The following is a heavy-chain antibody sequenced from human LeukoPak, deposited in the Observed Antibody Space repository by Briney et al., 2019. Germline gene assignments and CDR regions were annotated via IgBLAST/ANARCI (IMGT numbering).Heavy chain of an antibody. CDR3: ARLGGYYDPPDY. Sequence: SETLSLTCTVSGGSIRSSSYYWAWIRQPPGKGLEWTGTIHYSGSTYYSPSLKSRVTISVDTSKNQFSLNLSSVTAADTAVYYCARLGGYYDPPDYWGQGTLVTVSS. CDR1: GGSIRSSSYY. D-gene: IGHD3-22*01. CDR2: IHYSGST. J-gene: IGHJ4*02. V-gene: IGHV4-39*01.